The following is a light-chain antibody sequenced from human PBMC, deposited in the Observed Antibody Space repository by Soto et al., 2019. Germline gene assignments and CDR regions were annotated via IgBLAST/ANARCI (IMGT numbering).Light chain of an antibody. V-gene: IGLV1-44*01. CDR2: SNN. CDR1: NSNIGSNT. CDR3: ATWDDSLNGYV. J-gene: IGLJ1*01. Sequence: QSVLTQPPSASGTPGPRVTISCSGSNSNIGSNTVTWYQQLPGTAPILLIYSNNQRSSGVPDRFSGSRSGTSGSLAISGLQSEDEADYYCATWDDSLNGYVFGSGTKVTVL.